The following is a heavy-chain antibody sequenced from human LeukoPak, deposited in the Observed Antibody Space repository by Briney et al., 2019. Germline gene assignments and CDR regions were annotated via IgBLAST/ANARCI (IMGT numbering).Heavy chain of an antibody. CDR3: ARQDVRSSSWYYFDY. Sequence: SETLSLTCTVSGGSISSSSYYWGWIRQPPGKGLEWIGSIYYGGSTYYNPSLKSRVTISVDTSKNQFSLKLSSVTAADTAVYYCARQDVRSSSWYYFDYWGQGTLVTVSS. D-gene: IGHD6-13*01. CDR1: GGSISSSSYY. CDR2: IYYGGST. V-gene: IGHV4-39*01. J-gene: IGHJ4*02.